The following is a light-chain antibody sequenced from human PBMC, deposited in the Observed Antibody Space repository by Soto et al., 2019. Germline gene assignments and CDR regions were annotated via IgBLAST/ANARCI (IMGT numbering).Light chain of an antibody. CDR2: AAS. Sequence: AIPMTQSPSSLSASVGDRVTITCRASQGIRNDLGWYQQKPGQAPKLLIFAASSLQSGVPSRFSGSGSGTDFTLTISSLQPEDFATYYCLQDNAYPYTFGQGTKLEIK. V-gene: IGKV1-6*01. CDR1: QGIRND. CDR3: LQDNAYPYT. J-gene: IGKJ2*01.